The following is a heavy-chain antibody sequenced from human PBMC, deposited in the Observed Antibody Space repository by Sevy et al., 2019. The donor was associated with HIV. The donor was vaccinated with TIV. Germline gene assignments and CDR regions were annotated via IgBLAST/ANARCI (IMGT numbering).Heavy chain of an antibody. CDR2: IYPGDSDT. Sequence: GESLKISCKGSGYSFTSYWIGWVRQMPGKGLEWMGIIYPGDSDTRYGPAFQGQVPISADKSIGTAYLQWSSLKASDTAMYYCARRSTGIVGTYFDYWGQGTLVTVSS. J-gene: IGHJ4*02. V-gene: IGHV5-51*01. D-gene: IGHD1-26*01. CDR1: GYSFTSYW. CDR3: ARRSTGIVGTYFDY.